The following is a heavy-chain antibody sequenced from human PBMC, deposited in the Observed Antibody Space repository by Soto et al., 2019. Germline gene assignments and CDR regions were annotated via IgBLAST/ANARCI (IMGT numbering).Heavy chain of an antibody. CDR1: GGSISSYY. J-gene: IGHJ3*02. Sequence: SETLSLTCTVSGGSISSYYWSWIRQPPGKGLEWIGYIYYSGSTNYNPSLKSRVTISVDTSKNQFSLKLSSVTAADTAVYYCARHSEGLLLWLGEREAFDIWGQGTMVTCSS. CDR3: ARHSEGLLLWLGEREAFDI. V-gene: IGHV4-59*08. CDR2: IYYSGST. D-gene: IGHD3-10*01.